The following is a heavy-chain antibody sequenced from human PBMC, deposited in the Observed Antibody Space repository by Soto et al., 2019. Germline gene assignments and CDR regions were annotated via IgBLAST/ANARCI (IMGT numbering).Heavy chain of an antibody. D-gene: IGHD5-12*01. CDR3: ARGAEANYYYGMDL. CDR2: IYYSGST. V-gene: IGHV4-31*03. J-gene: IGHJ6*02. CDR1: GGSISSGGYY. Sequence: QVQLQESGPGLVKPSQTLSLTCTVSGGSISSGGYYWSWIRQHPGKGLEWIGYIYYSGSTYYNPSLKSRVTISVDTSKNQFSLKLSSVTAADTAVYYCARGAEANYYYGMDLWGQGTTVTVSS.